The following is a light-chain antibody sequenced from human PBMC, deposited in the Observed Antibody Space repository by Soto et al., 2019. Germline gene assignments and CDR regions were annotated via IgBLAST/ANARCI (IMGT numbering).Light chain of an antibody. CDR1: KNDIGVYDF. CDR2: EVV. V-gene: IGLV2-8*01. Sequence: QSVLTQPPSASGSPGQSVTISCTGTKNDIGVYDFVSWYQHHPGKAPRLIIYEVVQRPSGVPDRFSGSKSGNTASLTVSGLQAADEADYYCGSYTSSSTLNWVFGGGTKVTVL. J-gene: IGLJ3*02. CDR3: GSYTSSSTLNWV.